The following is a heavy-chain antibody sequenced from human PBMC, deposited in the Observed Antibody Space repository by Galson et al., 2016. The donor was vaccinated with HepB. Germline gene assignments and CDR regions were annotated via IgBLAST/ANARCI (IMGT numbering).Heavy chain of an antibody. CDR2: ISGSGGDT. V-gene: IGHV3-23*01. D-gene: IGHD3-22*01. CDR1: GFTFGTYA. CDR3: AKEGTHYYHSRTYYFDS. J-gene: IGHJ4*02. Sequence: SLRLSCAASGFTFGTYAMSWVRQTPVKGLEWVSVISGSGGDTYYADSVKGRFTISRDNSKNTLYLQMNSLRVEDTAVYYCAKEGTHYYHSRTYYFDSWGQGILVTVSS.